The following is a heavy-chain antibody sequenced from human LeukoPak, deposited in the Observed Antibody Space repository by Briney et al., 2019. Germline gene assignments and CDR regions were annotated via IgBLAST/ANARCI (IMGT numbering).Heavy chain of an antibody. D-gene: IGHD3-10*01. Sequence: GGSLRLSCVASGFTFSRYWMSWVRQAPGKGLEWVANIKQDGSEIYYVDSVKGRFTISRDNAKNSLYLQMNSLRAEDTAEYYCARDSMVRGDRVDYWGQGTLVTVSS. CDR2: IKQDGSEI. V-gene: IGHV3-7*01. CDR3: ARDSMVRGDRVDY. J-gene: IGHJ4*02. CDR1: GFTFSRYW.